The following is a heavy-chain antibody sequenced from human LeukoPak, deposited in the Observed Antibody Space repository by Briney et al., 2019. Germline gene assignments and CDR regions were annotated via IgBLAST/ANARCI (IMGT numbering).Heavy chain of an antibody. V-gene: IGHV4-34*01. CDR2: INHRGST. D-gene: IGHD2-2*01. CDR3: ARLETQLIVVVPAAFDY. CDR1: GGSFSGYY. Sequence: SETLSLTCAVYGGSFSGYYWSWIRQPPGKGLEWIGEINHRGSTNYNPSLKSRVTISVDTSKNQFSLKLSSVTAADTAVYYCARLETQLIVVVPAAFDYWGQGTLVTVSS. J-gene: IGHJ4*02.